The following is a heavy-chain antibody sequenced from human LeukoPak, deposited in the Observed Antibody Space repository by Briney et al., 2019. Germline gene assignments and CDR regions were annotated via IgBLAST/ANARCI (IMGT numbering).Heavy chain of an antibody. D-gene: IGHD3-3*01. CDR3: ASIDFWSGYNFDY. J-gene: IGHJ4*02. Sequence: GGSLRLPCVGSGFTFSSRWMNWVRQAPGKGLEWVANIKQDGSEKYYVDSVKGRFTISRDNAKNSLYLQMNSLRAEDTAVYYCASIDFWSGYNFDYWGQGTLVTVSS. CDR1: GFTFSSRW. V-gene: IGHV3-7*01. CDR2: IKQDGSEK.